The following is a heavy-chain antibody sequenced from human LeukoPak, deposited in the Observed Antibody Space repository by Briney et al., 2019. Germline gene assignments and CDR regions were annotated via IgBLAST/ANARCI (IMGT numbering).Heavy chain of an antibody. D-gene: IGHD6-13*01. Sequence: SETLSLTCTVSGGSISSSSYYWGWIRQPPGKGLEWIGSIYYSGSTYYNPSLKSRVTISVDTSKSQFSLKLSSVTAADTAVYYCARGQQLVIGAFDIWGQGTMVTVSS. CDR3: ARGQQLVIGAFDI. CDR1: GGSISSSSYY. J-gene: IGHJ3*02. CDR2: IYYSGST. V-gene: IGHV4-39*01.